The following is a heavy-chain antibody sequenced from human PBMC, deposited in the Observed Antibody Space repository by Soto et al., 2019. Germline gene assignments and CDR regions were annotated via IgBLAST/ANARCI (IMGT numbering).Heavy chain of an antibody. D-gene: IGHD6-19*01. CDR3: ARNGQLLVGGGCLDP. J-gene: IGHJ5*02. CDR2: ISAYNGKT. CDR1: GYTFTSYG. V-gene: IGHV1-18*01. Sequence: ASVKVSCKASGYTFTSYGISWVRQAPGQGLEWMGWISAYNGKTNYAQKLQGRVTMTPDTATSTGYMGVRSLRAADTAVYYCARNGQLLVGGGCLDPWGQGTRVTVSS.